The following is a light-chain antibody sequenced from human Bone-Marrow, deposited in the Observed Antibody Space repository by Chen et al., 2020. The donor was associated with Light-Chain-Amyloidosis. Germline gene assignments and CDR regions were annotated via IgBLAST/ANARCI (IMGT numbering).Light chain of an antibody. CDR2: DSS. J-gene: IGKJ5*01. Sequence: EIVLTQYPATLSLSPGERATLSCRASQSINNFLAWYQQKPGQAPRLLIYDSSDRATDIPARFSGSGSGTDFTLTISSLEPEDLAVYYCEQRKDWPITFGKATRLEIK. CDR1: QSINNF. V-gene: IGKV3-11*01. CDR3: EQRKDWPIT.